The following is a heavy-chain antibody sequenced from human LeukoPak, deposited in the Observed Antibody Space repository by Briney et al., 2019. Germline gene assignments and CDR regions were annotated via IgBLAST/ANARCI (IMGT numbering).Heavy chain of an antibody. CDR3: ARDPTYSSGWYAGTYYFDY. J-gene: IGHJ4*02. CDR1: GFTFSSYE. V-gene: IGHV3-48*03. D-gene: IGHD6-19*01. CDR2: ISSSGSTI. Sequence: GGSLRLSCAASGFTFSSYEMNWVRQAPGKGREWVSYISSSGSTIYYADSVKGRFTISRDNAKNSLYLQMNSLRAEDTAVYYCARDPTYSSGWYAGTYYFDYWGQGTLVTVSS.